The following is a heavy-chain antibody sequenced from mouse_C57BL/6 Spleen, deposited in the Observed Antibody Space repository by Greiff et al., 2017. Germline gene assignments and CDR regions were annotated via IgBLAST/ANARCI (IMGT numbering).Heavy chain of an antibody. CDR3: ARPTAVVTYYYAMDY. V-gene: IGHV1-64*01. CDR2: IHPNSGST. J-gene: IGHJ4*01. D-gene: IGHD1-1*01. Sequence: QVQLQQPGAELVKPGASVKLSCKASGYTFTSYWMHWVKQRPGQGLEWIGMIHPNSGSTNYNEKFKSKATLTVDKSSSTAYMQLSSLTSEDSAVYYCARPTAVVTYYYAMDYWGQGTSGTVSS. CDR1: GYTFTSYW.